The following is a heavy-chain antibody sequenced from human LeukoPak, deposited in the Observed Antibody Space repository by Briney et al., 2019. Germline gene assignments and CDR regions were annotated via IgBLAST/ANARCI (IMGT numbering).Heavy chain of an antibody. CDR2: ITSSSSYI. CDR3: ARGKVAVAATDDAFEI. CDR1: GFTLSSYS. Sequence: GGSLRLSCTASGFTLSSYSMNWVRQAPGKGLEWVSSITSSSSYIYYGDSVKGRFTISRDNARNSLYLQMNSLRAEDTAVYYCARGKVAVAATDDAFEIWGQGTMVTVSS. D-gene: IGHD6-19*01. J-gene: IGHJ3*02. V-gene: IGHV3-21*01.